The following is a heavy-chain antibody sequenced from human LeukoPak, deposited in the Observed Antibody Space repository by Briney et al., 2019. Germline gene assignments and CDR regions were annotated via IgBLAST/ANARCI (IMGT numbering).Heavy chain of an antibody. V-gene: IGHV1-2*02. CDR3: ARGRYYGSGSPTDY. CDR2: INPNSGGT. CDR1: GYTFTGYY. D-gene: IGHD3-10*01. Sequence: RASVKVSCKASGYTFTGYYMHWVRQAPGQGLEWMGWINPNSGGTNYAQKFQGRVTMTRDTSISTAYMELSRLRSDDTAVYYCARGRYYGSGSPTDYWGQGTLVTVSS. J-gene: IGHJ4*02.